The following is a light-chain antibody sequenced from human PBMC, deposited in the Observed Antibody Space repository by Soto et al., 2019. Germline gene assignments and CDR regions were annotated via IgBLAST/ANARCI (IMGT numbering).Light chain of an antibody. J-gene: IGLJ2*01. CDR3: NSYTNSSAVV. V-gene: IGLV2-14*01. CDR2: EVT. Sequence: QSALTQPASVCGSARQSITISCAGTRDDIGAYDSVSWYQQHPGNAPKLLVYEVTNRPSGVSDRFSGSKSGNTASLTISGLQAEDEADYYCNSYTNSSAVVFGGGTK. CDR1: RDDIGAYDS.